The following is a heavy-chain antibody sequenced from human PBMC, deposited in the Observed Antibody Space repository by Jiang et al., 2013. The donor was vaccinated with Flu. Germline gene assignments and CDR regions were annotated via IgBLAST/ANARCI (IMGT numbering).Heavy chain of an antibody. D-gene: IGHD1-26*01. J-gene: IGHJ4*02. Sequence: GGLVQPGGSLRLSCSASGFIFSSHAMHWVRQAPGKGLEYVSGISSDGGSTYYADSVKGRFTISRDNSQNTLDVQMSSLRTEDTAVYFCVAVGSSLSPYFDHWGQGTLVTVSS. CDR3: VAVGSSLSPYFDH. V-gene: IGHV3-64*05. CDR2: ISSDGGST. CDR1: GFIFSSHA.